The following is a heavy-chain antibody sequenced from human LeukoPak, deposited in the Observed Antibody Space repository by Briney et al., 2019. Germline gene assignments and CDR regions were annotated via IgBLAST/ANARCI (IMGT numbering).Heavy chain of an antibody. CDR1: GFTFSSYA. CDR3: VKERVVTAAFDI. Sequence: GGSLRLSCSASGFTFSSYAMHWVRQAPGKGLEYVSAISSNGGSTYYADSVKGRFTTSRDNSKNRLYLQMSSLRPEDTAVYYCVKERVVTAAFDIWGQGTMVTVSS. J-gene: IGHJ3*02. CDR2: ISSNGGST. D-gene: IGHD2-21*02. V-gene: IGHV3-64D*09.